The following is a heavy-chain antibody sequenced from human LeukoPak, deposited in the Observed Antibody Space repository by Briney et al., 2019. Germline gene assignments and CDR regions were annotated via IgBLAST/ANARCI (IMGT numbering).Heavy chain of an antibody. V-gene: IGHV3-21*01. CDR3: ARDGGAAAMFWFDP. Sequence: GGSLRLSCAASGFTFNTYTMNWVRQAPGKGLEGVSSITASSTAIYSADSVKGRFTISRDNAKNSLYLQMNSLRAEDTAVYYCARDGGAAAMFWFDPWGQGTLVTVSS. J-gene: IGHJ5*02. CDR2: ITASSTAI. D-gene: IGHD2-2*01. CDR1: GFTFNTYT.